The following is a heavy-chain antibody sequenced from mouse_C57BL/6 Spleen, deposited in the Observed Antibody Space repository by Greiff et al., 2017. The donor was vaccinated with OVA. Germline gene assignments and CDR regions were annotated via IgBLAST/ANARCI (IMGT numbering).Heavy chain of an antibody. Sequence: QVQLQQSGAELVRPGASVTLSCKASGYTFTDYEMHWVKQTPVHGLEWIGAIDPETGGTSYNQKFKGKAILTAAKSSSTAYMELRSLTSEDSAVYDCTKGITTVLEEAMDYWGQGTSVTGSS. D-gene: IGHD1-1*01. V-gene: IGHV1-15*01. CDR2: IDPETGGT. J-gene: IGHJ4*01. CDR1: GYTFTDYE. CDR3: TKGITTVLEEAMDY.